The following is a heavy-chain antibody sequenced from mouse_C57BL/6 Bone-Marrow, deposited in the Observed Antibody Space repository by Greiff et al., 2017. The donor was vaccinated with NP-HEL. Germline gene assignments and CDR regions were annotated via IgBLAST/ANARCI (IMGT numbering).Heavy chain of an antibody. V-gene: IGHV1-54*01. Sequence: QVQLQQSGAELVRPGTSVKVSCKASGYAFSYYLIEWVKQRPGQGLEWIGVINPGSGGTNYNEKFKGKATLTADKSSSTAYMELSSLTSEDSAVYCCARGNYYGSSYEAYWGQGTLVTVSA. CDR3: ARGNYYGSSYEAY. J-gene: IGHJ3*01. D-gene: IGHD1-1*01. CDR1: GYAFSYYL. CDR2: INPGSGGT.